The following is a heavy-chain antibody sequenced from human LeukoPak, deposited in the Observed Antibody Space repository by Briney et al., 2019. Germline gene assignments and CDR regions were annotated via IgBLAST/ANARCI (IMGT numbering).Heavy chain of an antibody. CDR2: SNLDDDK. D-gene: IGHD6-19*01. CDR3: AHSEKQWLSTGGHFDY. V-gene: IGHV2-5*02. J-gene: IGHJ4*02. Sequence: SGPTLANPTQTLTLTCTFSEFSLSTSGVGGGWIRQPPGKALEWLALSNLDDDKRYSPSLKSRLTITKDTSKNQVVLTMTNMDPVDTATYYCAHSEKQWLSTGGHFDYWGQGTLVTVSS. CDR1: EFSLSTSGVG.